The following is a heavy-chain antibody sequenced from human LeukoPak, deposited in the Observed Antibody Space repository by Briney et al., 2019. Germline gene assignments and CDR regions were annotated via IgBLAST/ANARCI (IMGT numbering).Heavy chain of an antibody. D-gene: IGHD1-26*01. CDR1: GFTVSSNY. CDR2: IYSGGST. CDR3: ARVRDIVGAQAIDY. V-gene: IGHV3-66*01. J-gene: IGHJ4*02. Sequence: QSGGSLRLSCAASGFTVSSNYMSWVRQAPGKGLEWVTVIYSGGSTYYADSVKGRFTISRDNSKNTLYLQMNSLRAEDTAVYYCARVRDIVGAQAIDYWGQGTLVTVSS.